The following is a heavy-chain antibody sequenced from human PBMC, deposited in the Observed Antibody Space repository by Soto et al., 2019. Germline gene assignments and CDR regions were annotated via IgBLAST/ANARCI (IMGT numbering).Heavy chain of an antibody. J-gene: IGHJ4*02. CDR3: ARRYSYGHFDY. V-gene: IGHV4-59*08. D-gene: IGHD5-18*01. Sequence: PSETLSLTCTVSGGSISSYYWSWIRQPPGKGLEWIGYIYYSGSTNYYPSLKSRVTISVDTSKNQFSLKLSSVTAADTAVYYCARRYSYGHFDYWGQGTLVTVSS. CDR2: IYYSGST. CDR1: GGSISSYY.